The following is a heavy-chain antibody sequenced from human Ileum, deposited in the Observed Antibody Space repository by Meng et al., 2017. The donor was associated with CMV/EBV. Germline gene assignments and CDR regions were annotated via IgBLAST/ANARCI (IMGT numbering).Heavy chain of an antibody. CDR3: ARDLRGRFDY. J-gene: IGHJ4*02. Sequence: CAASGLTLSTYWVHWIRQERRNGLVGVAGTDDDDGNTTNYTDSVEVRFTISRDNAKNTLYLQRDNLRAEDKAVYDCARDLRGRFDYWGPGTLVTVSS. D-gene: IGHD1-26*01. CDR2: TDDDDGNTT. V-gene: IGHV3-74*01. CDR1: GLTLSTYW.